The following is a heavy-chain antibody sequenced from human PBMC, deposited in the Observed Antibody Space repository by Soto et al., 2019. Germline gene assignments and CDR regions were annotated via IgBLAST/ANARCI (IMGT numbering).Heavy chain of an antibody. CDR1: GGSIISYY. V-gene: IGHV4-59*01. J-gene: IGHJ4*02. Sequence: SETLSLTCTVSGGSIISYYCSWIRQPPVKGLEWIGYVYYIWSTNYNPSLKIRVTISVETSKNRFSLKLSSVTAADKAVYYGARSDGRYWGQGTLVTVS. CDR3: ARSDGRY. CDR2: VYYIWST.